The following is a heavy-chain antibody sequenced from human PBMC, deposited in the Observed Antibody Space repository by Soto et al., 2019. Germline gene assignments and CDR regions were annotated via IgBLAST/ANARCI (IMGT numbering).Heavy chain of an antibody. Sequence: QVQLVESGGGVVQPGRSLRLSCAASGFTFSSYGMHWVRQAPGKGLEWVAVISYDGSNKYYADSVKGRFTISRDNSKNTLYLQMNGLRAEDTAVYYCAKDSLDYGDYDWFDPWGQGTLVTVSS. J-gene: IGHJ5*02. CDR3: AKDSLDYGDYDWFDP. V-gene: IGHV3-30*18. CDR2: ISYDGSNK. CDR1: GFTFSSYG. D-gene: IGHD4-17*01.